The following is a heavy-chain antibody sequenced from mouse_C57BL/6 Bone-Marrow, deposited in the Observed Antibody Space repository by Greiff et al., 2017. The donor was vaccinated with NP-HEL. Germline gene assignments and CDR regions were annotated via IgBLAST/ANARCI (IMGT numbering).Heavy chain of an antibody. CDR2: INPSTGGT. D-gene: IGHD2-3*01. V-gene: IGHV1-42*01. CDR3: ARGYSYDMEY. J-gene: IGHJ4*01. CDR1: GYSFTGYY. Sequence: EVQLQAAGPELVKPGASVKISCQASGYSFTGYYMNWVKQSPEKSLEWIGEINPSTGGTTYNQKFKAKATLTVDKSSSTAYMQLKSLTSEESAVYYCARGYSYDMEYWGQGTSVTVAS.